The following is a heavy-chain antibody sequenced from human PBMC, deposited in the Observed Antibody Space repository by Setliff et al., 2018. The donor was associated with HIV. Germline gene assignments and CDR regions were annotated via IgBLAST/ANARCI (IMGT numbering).Heavy chain of an antibody. D-gene: IGHD6-13*01. V-gene: IGHV4-31*03. CDR2: IYYSGST. CDR1: GGSISSGGYY. J-gene: IGHJ4*02. Sequence: KPSETLSLTCTVSGGSISSGGYYWSWIRQHPGKGLAWIGYIYYSGSTFYNPSLKRRAAISIDTSKNQFFLKLKSVTVADTAVYYGAREPDKIAAADSWGQGTLVTVSS. CDR3: AREPDKIAAADS.